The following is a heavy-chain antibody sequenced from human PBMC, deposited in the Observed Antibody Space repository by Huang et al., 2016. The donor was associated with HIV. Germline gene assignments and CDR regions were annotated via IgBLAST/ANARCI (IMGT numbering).Heavy chain of an antibody. J-gene: IGHJ4*02. CDR1: GYNFDSYW. Sequence: EVHLVQSGAEVKEPGESLKISCQASGYNFDSYWIGWVRQMPGKGLVGMGVIYHGDSDTRYDPSFQGQVTISADQSINTAYLQWSSLKASDTAIYFCARQGLWLPPTDPFDYWGQGTPVTVSA. CDR3: ARQGLWLPPTDPFDY. D-gene: IGHD3-10*01. V-gene: IGHV5-51*01. CDR2: IYHGDSDT.